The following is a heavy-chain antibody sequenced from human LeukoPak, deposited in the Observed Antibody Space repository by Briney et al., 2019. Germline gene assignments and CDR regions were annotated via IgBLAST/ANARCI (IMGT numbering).Heavy chain of an antibody. J-gene: IGHJ4*02. Sequence: GGSLRLSCAASGFTFSSYAMSWVRQAPGKGLEWVSAISGSGGSTYYADSVKGRFTISRDNSKNTLYLQMNSLRAEDTAVYYCAKDGSEYHYDSSGDLDWGQGTLVTVSS. CDR2: ISGSGGST. CDR1: GFTFSSYA. D-gene: IGHD3-22*01. CDR3: AKDGSEYHYDSSGDLD. V-gene: IGHV3-23*01.